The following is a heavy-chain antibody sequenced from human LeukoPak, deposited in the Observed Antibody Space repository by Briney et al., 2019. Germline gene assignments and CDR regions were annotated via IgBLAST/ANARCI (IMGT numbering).Heavy chain of an antibody. V-gene: IGHV1-2*02. D-gene: IGHD4-17*01. J-gene: IGHJ6*02. CDR2: INPNRGGT. CDR1: GYTFTGYY. Sequence: ASVKVSCKASGYTFTGYYMHWVRQAPGQGLEWMGWINPNRGGTNYAQKFQGRVTMTRDTSISTAYMELSRLRSDDTAVYYCARSYGALYYYYYGMDVWGQGTTVTVSS. CDR3: ARSYGALYYYYYGMDV.